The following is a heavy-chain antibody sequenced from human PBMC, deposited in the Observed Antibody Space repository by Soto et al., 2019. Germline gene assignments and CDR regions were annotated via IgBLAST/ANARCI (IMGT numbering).Heavy chain of an antibody. J-gene: IGHJ5*02. CDR3: ASVSGTGWFDP. CDR2: IYYSGST. CDR1: GGSISSYY. Sequence: LETLSLTCTVSGGSISSYYWSWIRQPPGKGLEWIGYIYYSGSTNYNPSLKSRVTISVDTSKNQFSLKLSSVTAADTAVYYCASVSGTGWFDPWGQGTQVTVSS. D-gene: IGHD3-10*01. V-gene: IGHV4-59*01.